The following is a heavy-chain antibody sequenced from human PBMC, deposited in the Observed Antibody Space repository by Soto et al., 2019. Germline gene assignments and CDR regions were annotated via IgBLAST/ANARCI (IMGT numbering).Heavy chain of an antibody. CDR3: ARAPVVLWFGAGGLDFDY. Sequence: QVQLVQSGAEVKKPGASVKVSCKASGYTFTGYYMHWVRQAPGQGLEWMGWINPNSGGTNYAQKFQGRVTMTRDTSISTAYMELSRLRSDDTAVYYCARAPVVLWFGAGGLDFDYWGQGTLVTVSS. V-gene: IGHV1-2*02. CDR1: GYTFTGYY. CDR2: INPNSGGT. D-gene: IGHD3-10*01. J-gene: IGHJ4*02.